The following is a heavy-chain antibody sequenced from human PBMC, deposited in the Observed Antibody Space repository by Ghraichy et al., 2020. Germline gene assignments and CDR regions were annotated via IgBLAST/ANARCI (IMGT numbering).Heavy chain of an antibody. V-gene: IGHV4-61*08. CDR1: GGSVSSGGYH. CDR3: AREDYYDSRSAFDI. CDR2: IYYSGST. D-gene: IGHD3-22*01. J-gene: IGHJ3*02. Sequence: SETLSLTCTVSGGSVSSGGYHWSWIRQPPGKGLEWIGYIYYSGSTNYNPSLKSRVTISVDTSKNQFSLKLSSVTAADTAVYYCAREDYYDSRSAFDIWGQGTMVTVSS.